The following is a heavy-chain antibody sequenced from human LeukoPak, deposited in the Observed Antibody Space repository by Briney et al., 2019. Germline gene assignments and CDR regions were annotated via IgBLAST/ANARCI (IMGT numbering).Heavy chain of an antibody. Sequence: PSETLSLTCTVSGGSISSSSYYWGWIRQPPGKGLEWIGSIYYSGSTYYNPSLKSRVTISVDTSKNQFSLKLSSVTAADTAVYYCASTALIVATPGAFDIWGQGTMVTVSS. CDR1: GGSISSSSYY. V-gene: IGHV4-39*01. CDR2: IYYSGST. CDR3: ASTALIVATPGAFDI. J-gene: IGHJ3*02. D-gene: IGHD5-12*01.